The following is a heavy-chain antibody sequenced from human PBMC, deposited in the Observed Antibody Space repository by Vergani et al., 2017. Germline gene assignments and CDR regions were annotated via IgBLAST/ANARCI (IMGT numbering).Heavy chain of an antibody. D-gene: IGHD1-26*01. J-gene: IGHJ1*01. Sequence: QVHLLESVGGVVQPGRSLRLSCVVSGFTPSYYGMYWVRQAPGKGLEWVAVISYNGTQKYYADSVKGRFTISRDNSESTLYLQMNSLRTEDTAVYYCATKSCGTPGCQIGYFREWVQGTLVTVSS. CDR2: ISYNGTQK. CDR3: ATKSCGTPGCQIGYFRE. CDR1: GFTPSYYG. V-gene: IGHV3-30*03.